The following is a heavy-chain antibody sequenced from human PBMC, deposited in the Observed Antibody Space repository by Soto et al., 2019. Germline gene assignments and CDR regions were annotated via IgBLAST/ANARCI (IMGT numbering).Heavy chain of an antibody. CDR3: ARGYYYGSGRPTPGGMDV. V-gene: IGHV1-18*01. D-gene: IGHD3-10*01. J-gene: IGHJ6*02. Sequence: ASVKVSCKASGCTLTNYDINWVRQAPGQGLEWMGWISTYTGNTNYAQKLQGRVTMTTDTSTSTAYMELRSLRSDDTAVYYCARGYYYGSGRPTPGGMDVWGQGTTVTVSS. CDR1: GCTLTNYD. CDR2: ISTYTGNT.